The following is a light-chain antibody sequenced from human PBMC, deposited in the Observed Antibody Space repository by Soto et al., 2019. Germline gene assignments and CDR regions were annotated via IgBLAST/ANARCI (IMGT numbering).Light chain of an antibody. J-gene: IGKJ4*01. CDR1: QTITNF. V-gene: IGKV1-39*01. CDR2: TTS. Sequence: DIQMTQSPSSLSASVGDRVTITCRASQTITNFLNWYQQKPGKAPKLLIYTTSNLHTGVPSRFSGSGSGTDFTLTIPSLQPEDFATYYCQQTYSTPLTFGGGTKVEIK. CDR3: QQTYSTPLT.